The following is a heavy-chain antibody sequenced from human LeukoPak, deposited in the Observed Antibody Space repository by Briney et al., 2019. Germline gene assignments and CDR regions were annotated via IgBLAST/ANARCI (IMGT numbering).Heavy chain of an antibody. CDR3: ARERIATASAGDY. J-gene: IGHJ4*02. CDR2: IKEDGSEQ. D-gene: IGHD6-13*01. Sequence: GGSLRLSCAASGFTFTGYWMSWVRQAPGKGLEWVANIKEDGSEQHYEDSVKGRFTISRDNAKNSLYLQMNSLRGEDTALYYCARERIATASAGDYWGQGTLVTVSS. CDR1: GFTFTGYW. V-gene: IGHV3-7*01.